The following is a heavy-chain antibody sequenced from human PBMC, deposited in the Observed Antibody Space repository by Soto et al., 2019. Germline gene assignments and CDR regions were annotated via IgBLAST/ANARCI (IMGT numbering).Heavy chain of an antibody. J-gene: IGHJ5*02. D-gene: IGHD5-12*01. CDR1: GFTFSSYA. CDR3: AKKPGYSSNWFDP. Sequence: GGSLRLSCAASGFTFSSYAMTWVRQAPGKGLQWVSAISASGDNTYYADSVKGRFTISRDNSKNTLYLQMSSLRAEDTAVYYCAKKPGYSSNWFDPWGQGTLVTVSS. V-gene: IGHV3-23*01. CDR2: ISASGDNT.